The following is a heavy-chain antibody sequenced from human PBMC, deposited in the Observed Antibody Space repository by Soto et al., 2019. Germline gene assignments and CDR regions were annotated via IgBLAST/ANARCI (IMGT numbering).Heavy chain of an antibody. V-gene: IGHV1-46*03. CDR1: GNTFTNYY. CDR2: ISPSGAST. Sequence: GASVKVSCKASGNTFTNYYIHWVRQAPGQGLEWLGIISPSGASTSHAQKFQDRVTMTRDTSASTVYMDLSSLTSDDTAVYYCAGRDCSGGTCLGLDPWGQGTLVTVSS. J-gene: IGHJ5*02. CDR3: AGRDCSGGTCLGLDP. D-gene: IGHD2-15*01.